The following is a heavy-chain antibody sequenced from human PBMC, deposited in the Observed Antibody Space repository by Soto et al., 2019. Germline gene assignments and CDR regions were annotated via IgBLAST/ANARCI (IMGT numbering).Heavy chain of an antibody. Sequence: ASGPTLVNPTQTLTLNCAFSGFSLSTTGEGVGWFRQPPGKAPEWLALIHWDDDVRYSPSLRNRLTITKDTYENQVVLTMTNIDPLDTATYYCVNSTVSNGEWFDPWGQGILVTVS. CDR1: GFSLSTTGEG. CDR3: VNSTVSNGEWFDP. CDR2: IHWDDDV. J-gene: IGHJ5*02. D-gene: IGHD4-4*01. V-gene: IGHV2-5*02.